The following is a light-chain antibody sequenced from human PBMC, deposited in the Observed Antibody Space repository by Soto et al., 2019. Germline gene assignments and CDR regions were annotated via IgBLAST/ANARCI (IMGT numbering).Light chain of an antibody. Sequence: EIVLTQSAAILSLSPGERATLPCRASQSVSSYLAWYQQKPGQAPRLLIYDASNRATGIPARFSGSGSGTDFTLTISSLEPEDFAVYYCQQRANWPYTFGQGTKLEIK. CDR3: QQRANWPYT. J-gene: IGKJ2*01. V-gene: IGKV3-11*01. CDR2: DAS. CDR1: QSVSSY.